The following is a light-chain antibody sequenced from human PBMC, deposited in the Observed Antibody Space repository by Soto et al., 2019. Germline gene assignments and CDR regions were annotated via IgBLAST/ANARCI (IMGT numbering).Light chain of an antibody. V-gene: IGKV3-11*01. CDR3: QQRSHWPPIT. Sequence: EIVLTQSPATLWLYPGEKSTLSCRASQSVKTFLVWYQQRPGQAQRLLSHEASHRAAGIPDRFSASVFGTDFTLTISSLEPEDAAVYYGQQRSHWPPITVGQGTRLENK. CDR1: QSVKTF. J-gene: IGKJ5*01. CDR2: EAS.